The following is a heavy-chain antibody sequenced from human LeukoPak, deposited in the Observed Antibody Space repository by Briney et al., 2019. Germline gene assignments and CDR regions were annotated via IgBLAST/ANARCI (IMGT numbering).Heavy chain of an antibody. D-gene: IGHD6-13*01. J-gene: IGHJ3*02. CDR3: ARGGIASAGIPLRI. CDR2: IYENGNT. V-gene: IGHV4-59*01. Sequence: SETLSLTRTVSGDSISNYYWNWIRQPPGKGLEWIGYIYENGNTHYNPSLKSRVTISVDTSKKQFSLKVNSVTAADTAVYYCARGGIASAGIPLRIWGQGTMVTVSS. CDR1: GDSISNYY.